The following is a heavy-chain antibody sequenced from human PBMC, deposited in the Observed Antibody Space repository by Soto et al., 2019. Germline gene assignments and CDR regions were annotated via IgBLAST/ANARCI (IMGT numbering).Heavy chain of an antibody. CDR2: IYWNDDE. D-gene: IGHD5-12*01. Sequence: SGPTLVNPTQTLTLTCTFSGFSLSSNGVGVGWIRQPPGEALEWLALIYWNDDERYSPSLKSRLTISKDTSKNQVVLTMTNMDPVDTATYYCARTDRVSRYFDNWGQGTQVTVSS. V-gene: IGHV2-5*01. J-gene: IGHJ4*02. CDR3: ARTDRVSRYFDN. CDR1: GFSLSSNGVG.